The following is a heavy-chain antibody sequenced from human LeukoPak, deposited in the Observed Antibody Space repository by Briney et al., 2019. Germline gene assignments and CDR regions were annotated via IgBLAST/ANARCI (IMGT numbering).Heavy chain of an antibody. J-gene: IGHJ1*01. V-gene: IGHV1-46*01. D-gene: IGHD3-3*01. Sequence: ASVKVSCKASGYTFTSYYMHWVRQAPGQGLEWMGIINPSGGSTSYAQKFQGRVTMTRDTSTSTVYMELSSLRSEDTAVYYCATFFRYYDFWSGYQRGYFPHWGQGTLVTVSS. CDR1: GYTFTSYY. CDR2: INPSGGST. CDR3: ATFFRYYDFWSGYQRGYFPH.